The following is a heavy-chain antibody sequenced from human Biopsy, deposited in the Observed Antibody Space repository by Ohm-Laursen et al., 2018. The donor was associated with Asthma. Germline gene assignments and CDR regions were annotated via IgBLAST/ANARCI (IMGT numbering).Heavy chain of an antibody. Sequence: SLRLSCTASGFSFSNFAIHWVRQAPGKGLEWVGVISKDASTQDYADSVKGRFTMARDNSKNTLNLQMNSLREEDTAVYYCVRDGTDDAFDIWGKGTVVSVSS. CDR3: VRDGTDDAFDI. D-gene: IGHD1-1*01. CDR2: ISKDASTQ. J-gene: IGHJ3*02. CDR1: GFSFSNFA. V-gene: IGHV3-30*01.